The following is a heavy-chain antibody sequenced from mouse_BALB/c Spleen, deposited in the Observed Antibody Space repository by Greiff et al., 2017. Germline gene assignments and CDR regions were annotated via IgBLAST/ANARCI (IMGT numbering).Heavy chain of an antibody. D-gene: IGHD2-2*01. CDR1: GFTFSSYA. J-gene: IGHJ2*01. CDR2: ISSGGSYT. Sequence: DVHLVESGGDLVKPGGSLKLSCAASGFTFSSYAMSWVRQSPEKRLEWVAEISSGGSYTYYPDTVTGRFTISRDNAKNTLYLEMSSLRSEDTAMYYCARLIYYGYDEGYYFDYWGQGTTLTVSS. CDR3: ARLIYYGYDEGYYFDY. V-gene: IGHV5-9-4*01.